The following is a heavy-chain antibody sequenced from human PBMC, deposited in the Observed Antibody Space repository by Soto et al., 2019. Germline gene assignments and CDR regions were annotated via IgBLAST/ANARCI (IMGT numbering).Heavy chain of an antibody. CDR3: LRDQRHWNEFADQ. D-gene: IGHD1-1*01. CDR1: GFAFGSYW. CDR2: ISQDGTIA. Sequence: EVQLVESGGGLVQPGGSLRLSCAASGFAFGSYWMHWVRQAPGKGLVWVSRISQDGTIATQADSVKGRFTIPRDNAKNTLYLQMNSLRADDTAVYYCLRDQRHWNEFADQWGQGTLVTVSS. V-gene: IGHV3-74*01. J-gene: IGHJ4*02.